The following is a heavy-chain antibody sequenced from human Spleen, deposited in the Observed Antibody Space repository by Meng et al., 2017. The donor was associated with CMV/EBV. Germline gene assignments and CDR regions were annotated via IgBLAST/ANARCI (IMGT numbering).Heavy chain of an antibody. CDR1: GDSVSSNNTA. Sequence: SCAISGDSVSSNNTAWNWIRQSPSRGLEWLGRTYYRSKWYNDYAVSVKSRITINPDTSKNQLSLQLNSVTPEDTAVYYCARGPGGRFDYWGQGTLVTVSS. CDR2: TYYRSKWYN. J-gene: IGHJ4*02. V-gene: IGHV6-1*01. CDR3: ARGPGGRFDY. D-gene: IGHD3-10*01.